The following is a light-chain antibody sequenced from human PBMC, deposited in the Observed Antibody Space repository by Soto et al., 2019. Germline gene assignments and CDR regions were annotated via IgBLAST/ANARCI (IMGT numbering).Light chain of an antibody. CDR3: QQSYSTLQFT. V-gene: IGKV1-39*01. Sequence: DIQMTQSPSSLSASVGDRVTITCRASQSISSYLNWYQQKPGKAPKLLIYAASSLQSGVPSRFSGSGSGTDFTLTISSLQPEDFATYYCQQSYSTLQFTFGPGTQVDIK. CDR2: AAS. J-gene: IGKJ3*01. CDR1: QSISSY.